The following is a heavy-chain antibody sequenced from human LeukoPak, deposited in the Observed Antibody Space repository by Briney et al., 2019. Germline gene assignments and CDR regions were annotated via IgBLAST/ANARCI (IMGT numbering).Heavy chain of an antibody. V-gene: IGHV3-33*01. J-gene: IGHJ3*02. D-gene: IGHD3-16*02. CDR1: GFTLSSFG. Sequence: GGSLRLSCAASGFTLSSFGMVWVRQAPGKGLEWVTLMWYDGRNKYYADSVKGRFTISRDNSKNTVHLQMNSLRGEDTAVYYCARVGDIEAFDIWGQGTRVTVSS. CDR3: ARVGDIEAFDI. CDR2: MWYDGRNK.